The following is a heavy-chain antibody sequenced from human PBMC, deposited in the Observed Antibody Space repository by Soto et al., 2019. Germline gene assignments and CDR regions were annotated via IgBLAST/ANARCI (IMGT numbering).Heavy chain of an antibody. Sequence: QVQLVQSGAEVKKPGASVKVSCKASGYTFTSYGISWVRQAPGQGLEWMGWISAYDGTTNYAEKLQGRVTMPTDTSTSTDYMELRRLRSDDTAVYYCARDEEDTIAARPRPWDSYSYGMDVWGQGTTVTVSS. J-gene: IGHJ6*02. V-gene: IGHV1-18*04. CDR1: GYTFTSYG. CDR2: ISAYDGTT. D-gene: IGHD6-6*01. CDR3: ARDEEDTIAARPRPWDSYSYGMDV.